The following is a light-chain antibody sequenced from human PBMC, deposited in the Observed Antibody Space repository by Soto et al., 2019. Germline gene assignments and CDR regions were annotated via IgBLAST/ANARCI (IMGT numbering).Light chain of an antibody. CDR1: SSDVGVYNY. CDR3: SSYTNSSTVV. J-gene: IGLJ2*01. Sequence: QSALTQPASVSGSPGQSITISCTGSSSDVGVYNYVSWYQQHPGKAPKLIIYDVSNRPSGVSNRFSGSKSGNTASLTISGLQAEDEADYYCSSYTNSSTVVFGGGTKLTVL. V-gene: IGLV2-14*01. CDR2: DVS.